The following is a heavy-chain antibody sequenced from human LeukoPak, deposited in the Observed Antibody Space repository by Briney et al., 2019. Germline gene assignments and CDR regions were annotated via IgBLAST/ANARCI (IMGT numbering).Heavy chain of an antibody. CDR3: ARDISSLTRGYSYGSHYYYGMDV. V-gene: IGHV3-21*01. D-gene: IGHD5-18*01. Sequence: GGSLRLSCAASGFTFSYYSMNWVRQTPGKGLEWVSSIRSSSSSIYYADSVKGRFTISRDNAKNSLFLQMNSLRAVDTAVYYCARDISSLTRGYSYGSHYYYGMDVWGQGTTVTVSS. CDR2: IRSSSSSI. J-gene: IGHJ6*02. CDR1: GFTFSYYS.